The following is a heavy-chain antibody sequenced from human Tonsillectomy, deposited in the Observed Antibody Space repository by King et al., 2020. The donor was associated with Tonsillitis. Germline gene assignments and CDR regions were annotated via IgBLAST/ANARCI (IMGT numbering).Heavy chain of an antibody. D-gene: IGHD6-19*01. CDR1: GFTFSNYG. J-gene: IGHJ4*02. CDR3: ARDQGAGLDH. CDR2: VWYDGTIT. V-gene: IGHV3-33*08. Sequence: VQLVESGGGVVQPGRSLRLSCVASGFTFSNYGIHWVRQAPGKGLEWVTVVWYDGTITYYADSVQGRFTISRDNSKNTVYLQMNSLRAEDTAVYYCARDQGAGLDHWGQGSPVTVSS.